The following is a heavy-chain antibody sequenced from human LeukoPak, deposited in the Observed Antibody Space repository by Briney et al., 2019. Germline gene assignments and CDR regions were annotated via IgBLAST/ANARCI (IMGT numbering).Heavy chain of an antibody. CDR1: KFTFSSYG. V-gene: IGHV3-30*02. CDR3: ARGPPSFLRIHRDKAVYYFDY. CDR2: IRYDGGNK. J-gene: IGHJ4*02. D-gene: IGHD6-19*01. Sequence: GGSLRLSCAASKFTFSSYGMHWVRQAPGKGLEWVAFIRYDGGNKYYADSVKGRFTVSRDNSKNTLYLQMNSLRAEDTAVYCCARGPPSFLRIHRDKAVYYFDYWGQGTLVTVSS.